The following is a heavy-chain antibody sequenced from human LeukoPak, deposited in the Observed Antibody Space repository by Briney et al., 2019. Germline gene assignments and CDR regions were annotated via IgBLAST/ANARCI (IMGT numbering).Heavy chain of an antibody. J-gene: IGHJ4*02. Sequence: GGSLRLSCAASGFTFDDYGMSWVRQAPGKGLEWVSDINWNGGSTGYADSVKGRFTISRDNAKNSLYLQMNSLRAEDTALYYCARCSSSSVPPYYFDYWGQGTLVTVSS. CDR3: ARCSSSSVPPYYFDY. CDR2: INWNGGST. V-gene: IGHV3-20*04. D-gene: IGHD6-6*01. CDR1: GFTFDDYG.